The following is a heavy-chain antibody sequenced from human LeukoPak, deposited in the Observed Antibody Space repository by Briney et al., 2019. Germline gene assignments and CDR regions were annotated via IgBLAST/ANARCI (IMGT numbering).Heavy chain of an antibody. Sequence: PGGSLRLSCAASGFTFSSYAMSWVHQAPGKGLEWVSAISGFVYNTYYADSVKGRFTISRDNSKNTLYLQMNSLRAEDTAVYYCARDLQGGDNYGSIFGYFDYWGQGTLVTVSS. J-gene: IGHJ4*02. V-gene: IGHV3-23*01. D-gene: IGHD5-18*01. CDR3: ARDLQGGDNYGSIFGYFDY. CDR2: ISGFVYNT. CDR1: GFTFSSYA.